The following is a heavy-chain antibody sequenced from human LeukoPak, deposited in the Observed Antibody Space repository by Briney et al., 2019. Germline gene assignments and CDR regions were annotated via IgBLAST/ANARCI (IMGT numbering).Heavy chain of an antibody. CDR3: SRVGAVESGFDY. V-gene: IGHV3-21*01. J-gene: IGHJ4*02. CDR1: GFTFSSYS. CDR2: ISSSSSYI. Sequence: PGGSLRLSCAASGFTFSSYSMNWVRQAPGKGLEWVSSISSSSSYIYYADSVKGRFTISRDNAKNSLYLQMNSLRAEDTAVYYCSRVGAVESGFDYWGQGTLVTVSS. D-gene: IGHD1-26*01.